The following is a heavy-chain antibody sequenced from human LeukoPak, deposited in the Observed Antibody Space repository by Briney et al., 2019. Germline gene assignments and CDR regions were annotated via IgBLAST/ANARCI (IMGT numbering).Heavy chain of an antibody. CDR1: GFTFSSYA. Sequence: PGGSLRLSCAASGFTFSSYAMSWVRQASGKGLEWVGRIRSKANSYATAYDASVKGRFTISRDDSKNTAYLQMNSLKTEDTAVYYCAMVRGSYYSYWGQGTLVTVSS. CDR3: AMVRGSYYSY. J-gene: IGHJ4*02. D-gene: IGHD3-10*01. V-gene: IGHV3-73*01. CDR2: IRSKANSYAT.